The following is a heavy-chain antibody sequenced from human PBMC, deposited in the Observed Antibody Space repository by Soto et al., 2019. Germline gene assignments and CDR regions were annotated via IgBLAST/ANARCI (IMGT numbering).Heavy chain of an antibody. CDR3: AKDSMGSGSPDYYGMDV. D-gene: IGHD3-10*01. Sequence: GESLKISCKGSGYSFTSYWIGWVRQMPGKGQEWMGIIYPGDSDTRYSPSFQGQVTISADKSISTAYLQWSSLKASDTAMYYCAKDSMGSGSPDYYGMDVWGQGTTVTVSS. V-gene: IGHV5-51*01. CDR2: IYPGDSDT. J-gene: IGHJ6*02. CDR1: GYSFTSYW.